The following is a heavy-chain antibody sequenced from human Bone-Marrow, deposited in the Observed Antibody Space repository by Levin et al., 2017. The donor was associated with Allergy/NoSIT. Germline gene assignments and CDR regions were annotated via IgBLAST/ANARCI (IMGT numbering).Heavy chain of an antibody. J-gene: IGHJ4*02. D-gene: IGHD5-12*01. Sequence: GGSLRLSCMPSGYTFIHYYIHWVRQAPGQAIEWMGFIDPSRGSTTYAQKFQGRITLTTDTSTSTVYMQLSSLRSEDTAVYYCARINSGYDYWGQGTLVIVSS. CDR1: GYTFIHYY. CDR2: IDPSRGST. V-gene: IGHV1-46*01. CDR3: ARINSGYDY.